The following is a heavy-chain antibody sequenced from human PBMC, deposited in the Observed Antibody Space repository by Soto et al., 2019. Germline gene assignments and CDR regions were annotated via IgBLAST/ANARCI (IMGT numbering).Heavy chain of an antibody. D-gene: IGHD1-7*01. CDR1: GFTFGDYA. CDR2: IRSKAYGGTT. V-gene: IGHV3-49*05. Sequence: KAGGSLRLSCTASGFTFGDYAMSWFRQAPGKGLEWVGFIRSKAYGGTTEYAASVKGRFTISRDDSKSIAYLQMNSLKTEDTAVYYCTSRSYNWNSVDYWGQGTLVTVSS. J-gene: IGHJ4*02. CDR3: TSRSYNWNSVDY.